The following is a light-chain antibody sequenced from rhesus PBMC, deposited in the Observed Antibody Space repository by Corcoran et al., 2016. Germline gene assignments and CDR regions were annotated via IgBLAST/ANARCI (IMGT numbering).Light chain of an antibody. V-gene: IGKV1-25*01. Sequence: DIQMTQSPSSLSASVGDRVTITCRASQGITNDLAWYQQKPGETPKLLISEASTLRSGIPSRFSGSGSGTDCTRHISSLQSEDFATYSCQHYYSIPYSFGQGTKVEIK. CDR2: EAS. CDR1: QGITND. CDR3: QHYYSIPYS. J-gene: IGKJ2*01.